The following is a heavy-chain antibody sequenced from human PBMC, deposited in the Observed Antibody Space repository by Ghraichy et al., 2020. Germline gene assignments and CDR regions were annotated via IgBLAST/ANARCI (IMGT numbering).Heavy chain of an antibody. V-gene: IGHV6-1*01. CDR2: TYYRSKWYN. CDR3: ARAVAATKSFDY. Sequence: SETLSLTCAISGDSVSSNSATWNWIRQSPSRGLEWLGRTYYRSKWYNDYAVSVKSRITINPDTSKNQFSLQLNSVTPEDTAVYYCARAVAATKSFDYWGQGTLVTVSS. J-gene: IGHJ4*02. D-gene: IGHD4-11*01. CDR1: GDSVSSNSAT.